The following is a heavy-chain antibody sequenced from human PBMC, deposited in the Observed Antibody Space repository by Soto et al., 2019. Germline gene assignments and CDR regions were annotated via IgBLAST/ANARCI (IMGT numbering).Heavy chain of an antibody. Sequence: PSETLSLTCTVSGGSVSSGSYYWSWIRQPPGKGLEWIGYIYYSGSTNYNPSLKSRVTISVDTSKNQFSLKLSSVTAADTAVYYCARDVEDSSSSFFDYWGQGT. CDR3: ARDVEDSSSSFFDY. CDR2: IYYSGST. CDR1: GGSVSSGSYY. J-gene: IGHJ4*02. D-gene: IGHD6-6*01. V-gene: IGHV4-61*01.